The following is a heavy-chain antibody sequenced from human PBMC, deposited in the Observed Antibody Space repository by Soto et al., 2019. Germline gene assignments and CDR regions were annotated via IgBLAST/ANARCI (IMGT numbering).Heavy chain of an antibody. V-gene: IGHV1-69*13. J-gene: IGHJ4*02. CDR2: IIPIFGTA. D-gene: IGHD3-3*01. CDR1: GGTFSSYA. CDR3: ATSAKSYDFWSGYRFDY. Sequence: SVKVSCKASGGTFSSYAISWVRQAPGQGLEWMGGIIPIFGTANYAQKFQGRVTITADESTSTAYMELSSLRSEDTAVYYGATSAKSYDFWSGYRFDYWGQGTLVTVSS.